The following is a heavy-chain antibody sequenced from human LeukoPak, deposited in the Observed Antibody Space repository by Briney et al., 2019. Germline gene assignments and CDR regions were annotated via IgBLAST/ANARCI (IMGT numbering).Heavy chain of an antibody. Sequence: GRSLRLSCAASGFTFSSYAMHWVRQAPGKGLEWVAVIWYDGSNKYYADSVKGRFTISRDSSKNTLYVQMSSLRAEDTAVYYCARSNNGGWGYCDYWGQGSLVTVSS. V-gene: IGHV3-33*08. D-gene: IGHD3-16*01. CDR2: IWYDGSNK. CDR3: ARSNNGGWGYCDY. J-gene: IGHJ4*02. CDR1: GFTFSSYA.